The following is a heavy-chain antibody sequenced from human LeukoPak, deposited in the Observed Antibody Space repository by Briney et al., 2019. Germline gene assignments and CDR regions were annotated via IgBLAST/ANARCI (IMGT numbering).Heavy chain of an antibody. V-gene: IGHV3-74*01. CDR1: GFTFSSYW. D-gene: IGHD1-26*01. Sequence: GGSLRLSCAASGFTFSSYWMHWVRHVPGKGLVWVSRINTDGSSTSYADSVKGRFTISRDNAKNTLYLQMSSLRAEDTAVYYCARGGSGSYDNWGQGTLVTVSS. CDR2: INTDGSST. J-gene: IGHJ4*02. CDR3: ARGGSGSYDN.